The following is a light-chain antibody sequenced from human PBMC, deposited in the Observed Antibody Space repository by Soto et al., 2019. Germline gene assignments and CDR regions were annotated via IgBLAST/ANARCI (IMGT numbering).Light chain of an antibody. CDR3: QHYGSSPRP. CDR2: GAY. J-gene: IGKJ1*01. CDR1: RGVSANY. Sequence: ENLLTQSPGTLSLSPGEGATLSCRASRGVSANYLAWYQQKPGQAPTLLIYGAYIRAAGIPDRFSGSESGTDFTLTIRKLETDDFAVYYRQHYGSSPRPFGQGTKVEIK. V-gene: IGKV3-20*01.